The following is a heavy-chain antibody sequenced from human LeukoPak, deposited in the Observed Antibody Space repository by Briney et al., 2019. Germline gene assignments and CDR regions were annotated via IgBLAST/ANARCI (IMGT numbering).Heavy chain of an antibody. CDR3: ARGLYLHYDSSGHPKPYYYMDV. D-gene: IGHD3-22*01. Sequence: SETLSLTCTVSGGSISSYYWSWIRQPPGKGLEWIGYIYYSGSTNYNPSLKSRVTISVDTSKNQFSLKLSSVTAADTAVYYCARGLYLHYDSSGHPKPYYYMDVWGKGTTVTVSS. V-gene: IGHV4-59*13. J-gene: IGHJ6*03. CDR1: GGSISSYY. CDR2: IYYSGST.